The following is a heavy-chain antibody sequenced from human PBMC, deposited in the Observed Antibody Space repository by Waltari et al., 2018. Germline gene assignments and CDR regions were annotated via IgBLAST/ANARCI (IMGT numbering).Heavy chain of an antibody. J-gene: IGHJ6*02. CDR2: INSDGSDT. CDR1: GFTLSRYW. CDR3: ARMARKTYSSPVAGRDYYYGMDV. Sequence: EEQLVESGGGLIQPGESLRVSWAVSGFTLSRYWMNWVRQGPGKGLVCVARINSDGSDTSYADSVKGRFTISRDNAKNTVYLQMKSLRVEDTAVYYCARMARKTYSSPVAGRDYYYGMDVWGLGTTVTVSS. D-gene: IGHD6-13*01. V-gene: IGHV3-74*01.